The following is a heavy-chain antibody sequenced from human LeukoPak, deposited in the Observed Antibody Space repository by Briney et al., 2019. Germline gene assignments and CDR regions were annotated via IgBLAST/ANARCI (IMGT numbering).Heavy chain of an antibody. V-gene: IGHV3-23*01. CDR1: GFTFSTYA. D-gene: IGHD6-19*01. CDR3: ARDLGGWPDYYYYGMDV. CDR2: ISGNGGST. J-gene: IGHJ6*02. Sequence: GGSLRLSCAASGFTFSTYAMSWVRQAPGKGLEWVSAISGNGGSTYYADSVKGRFTISRDNSKNTLYLQMNSLRAEDTAVYYCARDLGGWPDYYYYGMDVWGQGTTVTVSS.